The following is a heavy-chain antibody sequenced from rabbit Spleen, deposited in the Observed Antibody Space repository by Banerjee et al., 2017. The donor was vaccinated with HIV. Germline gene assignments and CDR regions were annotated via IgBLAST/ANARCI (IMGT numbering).Heavy chain of an antibody. J-gene: IGHJ4*01. Sequence: QEHLVESGGGLVKPETSLTLTCKASGFSFSDRDVLCWVRQAPGKGLEWIACINIVTGKSVYASWAKGRFTMSRTSSTTVTLQMTSLTAADTATYFCTRDAAGREDFNLWGPGTLVTVS. CDR3: TRDAAGREDFNL. D-gene: IGHD4-2*01. CDR1: GFSFSDRDV. V-gene: IGHV1S45*01. CDR2: INIVTGKS.